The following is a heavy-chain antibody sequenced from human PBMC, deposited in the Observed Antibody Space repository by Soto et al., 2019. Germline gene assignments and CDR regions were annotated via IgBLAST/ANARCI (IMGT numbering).Heavy chain of an antibody. CDR2: IFYTGSK. CDR3: ARLDYGVSAFDL. J-gene: IGHJ4*02. CDR1: GGSINDGSHH. D-gene: IGHD4-17*01. V-gene: IGHV4-31*03. Sequence: PSETLSLTCTVSGGSINDGSHHWSWLRQHPGKGLEFIGYIFYTGSKYHNPSLETRVTMSADTSNNEVSLRLHSLTAADTAVYYCARLDYGVSAFDLWGRGTLVTVSS.